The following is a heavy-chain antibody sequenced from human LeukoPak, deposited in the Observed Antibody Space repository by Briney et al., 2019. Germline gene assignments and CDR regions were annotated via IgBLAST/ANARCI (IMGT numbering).Heavy chain of an antibody. J-gene: IGHJ4*02. V-gene: IGHV3-15*01. Sequence: PGGSLRLSCTASGFTFSNAWIYWVRQAPGKGLEWVARIKTKTDGGTTDYAAPVKGRFTISRDDSKNTVYLQMNGLKTEDTAVYYCVSQYFDFWGQGTLVTVSS. CDR2: IKTKTDGGTT. CDR3: VSQYFDF. CDR1: GFTFSNAW.